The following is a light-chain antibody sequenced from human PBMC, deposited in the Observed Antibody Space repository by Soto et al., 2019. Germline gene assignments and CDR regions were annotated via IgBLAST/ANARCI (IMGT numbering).Light chain of an antibody. CDR2: DAS. J-gene: IGKJ2*01. CDR3: QQYGSSPWYT. Sequence: EIVLTQSPGTLSLSPGERATLSCRASQSVSSSYLAWYQQKPCQAPRLLIYDASSRATGIPDRFSGSGSGTDFTLTISRLEPEDFAVYYCQQYGSSPWYTFGQGTKLEIK. CDR1: QSVSSSY. V-gene: IGKV3-20*01.